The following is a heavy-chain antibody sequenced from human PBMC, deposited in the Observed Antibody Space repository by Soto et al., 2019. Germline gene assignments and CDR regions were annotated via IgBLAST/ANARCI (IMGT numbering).Heavy chain of an antibody. CDR3: ARGGLEPFDH. Sequence: GGSLRLCCAASGVTVGNYVMHWVRQAPGKGLVWVSRISDYGRINYADSVKDRFIISRDDARSELYLQLNDLRVEDTATYYCARGGLEPFDHWGQGALVTVSS. J-gene: IGHJ4*02. CDR1: GVTVGNYV. D-gene: IGHD1-1*01. V-gene: IGHV3-74*01. CDR2: ISDYGRI.